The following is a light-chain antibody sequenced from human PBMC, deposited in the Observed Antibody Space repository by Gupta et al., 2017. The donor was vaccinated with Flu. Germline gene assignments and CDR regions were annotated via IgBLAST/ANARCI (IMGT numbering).Light chain of an antibody. CDR3: MQGSRWPWA. J-gene: IGKJ1*01. CDR2: QVS. Sequence: VTLGQPASISCRASQSRGYSDGNTYLHWFQQRPGQSPRRLIYQVSHRESGVPDRFSGSGSGTDFTLKISRVEAEDVGVYYCMQGSRWPWAFGQGTKVEIK. CDR1: QSRGYSDGNTY. V-gene: IGKV2-30*01.